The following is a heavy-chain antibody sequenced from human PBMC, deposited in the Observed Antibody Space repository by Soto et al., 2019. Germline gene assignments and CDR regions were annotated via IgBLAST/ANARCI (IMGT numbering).Heavy chain of an antibody. V-gene: IGHV4-31*03. CDR3: ARTKAGLYYYYGMDV. J-gene: IGHJ6*02. CDR2: IYYSGST. D-gene: IGHD6-19*01. Sequence: QVQLQESGPGLVKPSQTLSLTCTVSGGSISSGGYYWSWIRQHPGKVLEWIGYIYYSGSTYYNPSLKSRVTISVDTSKNQFSLKLSSVTAADTAVYYCARTKAGLYYYYGMDVWGQGTTVTVSS. CDR1: GGSISSGGYY.